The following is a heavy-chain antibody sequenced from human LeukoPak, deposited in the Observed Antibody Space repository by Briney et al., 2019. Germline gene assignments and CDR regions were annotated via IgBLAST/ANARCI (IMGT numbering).Heavy chain of an antibody. CDR1: GFTFSGCA. CDR3: AKKPYYDSSGYYNHYYFDY. Sequence: GGSLRLSCAASGFTFSGCAMSWVRQAPGKGLEWVSAISGSGGSTYYADSVKGRFTISRDNSKNTLYLQMNSLRAEDTAVYYCAKKPYYDSSGYYNHYYFDYWGQGTLVTVSS. CDR2: ISGSGGST. J-gene: IGHJ4*02. V-gene: IGHV3-23*01. D-gene: IGHD3-22*01.